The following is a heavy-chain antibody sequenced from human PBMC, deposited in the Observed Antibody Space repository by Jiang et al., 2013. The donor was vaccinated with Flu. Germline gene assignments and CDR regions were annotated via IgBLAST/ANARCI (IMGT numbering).Heavy chain of an antibody. D-gene: IGHD2-21*02. CDR3: ARLHVTAIPDY. Sequence: KPSETLSLTCTVSGGSISSSSYYWGWIRQPPGKGLEWIGSIYYSGSTYYNPSLKSRVTISVDTSKNQFSLKLSSVTAADTAVYYCARLHVTAIPDYWGQGTLVTVSS. CDR1: GGSISSSSYY. CDR2: IYYSGST. V-gene: IGHV4-39*01. J-gene: IGHJ4*02.